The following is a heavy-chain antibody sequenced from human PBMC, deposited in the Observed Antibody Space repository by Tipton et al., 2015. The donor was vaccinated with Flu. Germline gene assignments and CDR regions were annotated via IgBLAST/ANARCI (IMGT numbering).Heavy chain of an antibody. Sequence: SLRLSCVGSGFTFSHYEMNWVRQAPGKGLEWLSYISAASVTIYYADSVKGRFTISGDNAENSLYLQMNSLRVEDSAVYYCARTLNFDSWGQGTLVTVSS. CDR1: GFTFSHYE. CDR2: ISAASVTI. J-gene: IGHJ5*01. V-gene: IGHV3-48*03. CDR3: ARTLNFDS.